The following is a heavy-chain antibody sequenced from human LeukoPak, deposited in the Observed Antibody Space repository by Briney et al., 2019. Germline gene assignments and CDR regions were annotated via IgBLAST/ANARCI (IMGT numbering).Heavy chain of an antibody. J-gene: IGHJ4*02. CDR1: GSSISSGGYY. D-gene: IGHD3-22*01. CDR3: ARQPRAYYYDSSGYYFDY. Sequence: SETLSLTCTVSGSSISSGGYYWSWIRQHPGKGLEWIGYIYYSGSTYYNPSLKSRVTISVDTSKNQFSLKLSSVTAADTAVYYCARQPRAYYYDSSGYYFDYWGQGTLVTVSS. V-gene: IGHV4-31*03. CDR2: IYYSGST.